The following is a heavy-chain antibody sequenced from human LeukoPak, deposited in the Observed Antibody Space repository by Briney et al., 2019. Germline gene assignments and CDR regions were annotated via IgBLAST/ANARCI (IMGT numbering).Heavy chain of an antibody. Sequence: GGSLRLSCAASGFTFSSFAMIWVRQPPGKGLEWVSSIFPTSREIHYADSVKGRFTISRDNAKNSLYLQMNSLRDEDMAVYYCARGPYCSGGSCYRPVRYNWFDPWGQGTLVTVSS. J-gene: IGHJ5*02. D-gene: IGHD2-15*01. V-gene: IGHV3-21*01. CDR2: IFPTSREI. CDR3: ARGPYCSGGSCYRPVRYNWFDP. CDR1: GFTFSSFA.